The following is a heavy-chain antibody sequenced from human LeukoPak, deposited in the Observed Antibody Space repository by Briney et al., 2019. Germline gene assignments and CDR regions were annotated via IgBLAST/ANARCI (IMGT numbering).Heavy chain of an antibody. V-gene: IGHV4-34*01. Sequence: SETLSLTCAVYGGSFSGYYWSWIRQPPGKGLEWIGEINHSGSTNYNPSLKSRVTISVDTSKNQFSLKLSSVTAADTAVYYCARYDFWSGYYLGYWGQGTLVTVSS. J-gene: IGHJ4*02. CDR3: ARYDFWSGYYLGY. CDR2: INHSGST. CDR1: GGSFSGYY. D-gene: IGHD3-3*01.